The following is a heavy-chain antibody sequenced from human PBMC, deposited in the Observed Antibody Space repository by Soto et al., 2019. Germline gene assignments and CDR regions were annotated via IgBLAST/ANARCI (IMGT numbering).Heavy chain of an antibody. V-gene: IGHV5-51*01. Sequence: PGESLKISCKGSGYSFTSYWIGWVRQMPGKGLEWMGIIYPGDSDTRYSPSFQGQVTISADKSISTAYLQWSSLKASGTAMYYCARINYDFWSGYYCAFDIWGQGTMVTVSS. CDR1: GYSFTSYW. CDR2: IYPGDSDT. D-gene: IGHD3-3*01. J-gene: IGHJ3*02. CDR3: ARINYDFWSGYYCAFDI.